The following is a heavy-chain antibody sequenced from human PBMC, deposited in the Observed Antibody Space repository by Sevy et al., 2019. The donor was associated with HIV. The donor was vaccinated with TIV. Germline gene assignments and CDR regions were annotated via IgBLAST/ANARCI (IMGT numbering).Heavy chain of an antibody. Sequence: ASVKVSCKASGYTFTGYYMHWVRQAPGQGLEWMGGINPNSGGTNYGQKFQGRVTMTRDTYISTAYMELSRLRSDDTAVYYCASLANYGDHDGNDYWGQGTLVTVSS. J-gene: IGHJ4*02. CDR2: INPNSGGT. CDR1: GYTFTGYY. CDR3: ASLANYGDHDGNDY. V-gene: IGHV1-2*02. D-gene: IGHD4-17*01.